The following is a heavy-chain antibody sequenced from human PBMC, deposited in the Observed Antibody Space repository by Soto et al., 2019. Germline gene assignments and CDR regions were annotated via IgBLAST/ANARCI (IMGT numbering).Heavy chain of an antibody. CDR3: ATSRGQWLATDAFDI. V-gene: IGHV1-3*01. J-gene: IGHJ3*02. D-gene: IGHD6-19*01. CDR1: GYTFTSYA. Sequence: SVKVSCKASGYTFTSYAMHWVRQAPGQRLEWMGWINAGNGNTKYSQKFQGRVTITRDTSASTAYMELSSLRSEDTAVYYCATSRGQWLATDAFDIWGQGTMVTVSS. CDR2: INAGNGNT.